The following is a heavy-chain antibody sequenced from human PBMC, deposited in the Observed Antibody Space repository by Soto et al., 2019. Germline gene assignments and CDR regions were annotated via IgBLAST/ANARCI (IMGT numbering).Heavy chain of an antibody. CDR2: IYHSGST. D-gene: IGHD3-3*01. Sequence: PSETLSLTCAVSGGSISSSNWWRWVRQPPGKGLEWIGEIYHSGSTNYNPSLKSRVTISVDKSKNQFSLKLSSVTAADTAVYYCARGSGVTIFGVVSNWFDPWGQGTLVTVSS. CDR1: GGSISSSNW. V-gene: IGHV4-4*02. CDR3: ARGSGVTIFGVVSNWFDP. J-gene: IGHJ5*02.